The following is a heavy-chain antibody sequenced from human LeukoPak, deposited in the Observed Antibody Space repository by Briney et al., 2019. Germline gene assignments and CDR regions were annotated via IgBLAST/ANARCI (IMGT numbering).Heavy chain of an antibody. CDR3: ARDSRIYGSGSLADY. V-gene: IGHV3-21*01. D-gene: IGHD3-10*01. J-gene: IGHJ4*02. CDR2: ISSSSSYI. Sequence: GGSLRLSCAASGFTFSSYWMSWVRQAPGKGLEWVSSISSSSSYIYYADSVKGRFTISRDNAKNSLYLQMNSLRAEDTAVYYCARDSRIYGSGSLADYWGQGTLVTVSS. CDR1: GFTFSSYW.